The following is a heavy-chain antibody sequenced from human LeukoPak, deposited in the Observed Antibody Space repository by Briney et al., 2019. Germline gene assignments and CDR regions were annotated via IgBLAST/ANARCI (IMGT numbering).Heavy chain of an antibody. D-gene: IGHD3-22*01. Sequence: SETLSLTCTVSGGSISSYYWSWIRQPAGKGLEWIGRIYTSGSTNYNPSLKSRVTMSVDTSKHQFSLKLSSVTAAHTAVYYCARGVVTYYYDSSGYPNWFDPWGQGTLVTVSS. CDR2: IYTSGST. J-gene: IGHJ5*02. CDR1: GGSISSYY. CDR3: ARGVVTYYYDSSGYPNWFDP. V-gene: IGHV4-4*07.